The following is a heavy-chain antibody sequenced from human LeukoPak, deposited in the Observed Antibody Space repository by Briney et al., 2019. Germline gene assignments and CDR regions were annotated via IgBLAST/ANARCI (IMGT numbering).Heavy chain of an antibody. CDR1: GGSISSYY. CDR2: IYYSGST. D-gene: IGHD2-2*01. J-gene: IGHJ3*02. CDR3: ARDFGLGYCCSTRCYAFGS. V-gene: IGHV4-59*01. Sequence: SETLSLTCTGSGGSISSYYWSWIRQPPGKGLEWIGYIYYSGSTNYNPSLKSRVTISVDKSKNQFSLKLSSVTAADTAVYYWARDFGLGYCCSTRCYAFGSWGQGRMVTGSS.